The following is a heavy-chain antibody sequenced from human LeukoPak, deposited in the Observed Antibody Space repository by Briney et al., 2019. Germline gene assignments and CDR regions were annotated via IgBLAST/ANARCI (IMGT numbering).Heavy chain of an antibody. CDR1: GFTFSTYT. V-gene: IGHV3-33*08. CDR3: ARDAYYDSTGLSAFDI. Sequence: PGGSLRLSCAASGFTFSTYTMNWVRQAPGKGLEWVAVIWYDGSNKYYADSVKGRFTISRDNSKNTLYLQMNSLRAEDTAVYYCARDAYYDSTGLSAFDIWGQGTMVTVSS. D-gene: IGHD3-22*01. J-gene: IGHJ3*02. CDR2: IWYDGSNK.